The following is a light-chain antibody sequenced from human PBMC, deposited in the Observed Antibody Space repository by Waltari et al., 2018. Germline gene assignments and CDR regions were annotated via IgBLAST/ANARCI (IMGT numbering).Light chain of an antibody. CDR2: ENN. Sequence: QSVQTQPPSASGAPGKRVIIPCTGSSSNIGAGYYVSWYQQFPGTAPKLLIYENNKRPSGVSDRFSGSKSGTSASLTITGLQSEDEADYYCSAWDSSLSIYIFGGGTRLTVL. J-gene: IGLJ2*01. CDR3: SAWDSSLSIYI. V-gene: IGLV1-40*01. CDR1: SSNIGAGYY.